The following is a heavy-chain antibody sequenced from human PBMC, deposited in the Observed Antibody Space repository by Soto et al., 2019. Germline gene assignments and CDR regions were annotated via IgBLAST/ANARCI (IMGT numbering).Heavy chain of an antibody. CDR3: ARLIGSSSWFDL. CDR1: GYSFTTNW. Sequence: GESLKISCKVSGYSFTTNWIAWVRQRPGKGLEWMGSIFHDDSDTRYSPSFQGQVTISVDKAVTTAYLQWSSLKASDSAMYYCARLIGSSSWFDLWGQGALVTVSS. V-gene: IGHV5-51*01. D-gene: IGHD2-2*01. CDR2: IFHDDSDT. J-gene: IGHJ5*02.